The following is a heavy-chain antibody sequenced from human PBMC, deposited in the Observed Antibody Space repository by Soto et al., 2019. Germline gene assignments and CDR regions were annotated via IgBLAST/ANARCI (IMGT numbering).Heavy chain of an antibody. CDR2: ISSSGSYI. Sequence: GGSRSLSCAAAAVTLSSYSGYWVRQAKRRGLEWVSSISSSGSYISYADSVEGPFNIARDNAKNSLYLQMNSLRAEDTAVYYCARYIEGDSSSWYNAFDMRGQATMVTVS. J-gene: IGHJ3*02. CDR3: ARYIEGDSSSWYNAFDM. CDR1: AVTLSSYS. D-gene: IGHD6-13*01. V-gene: IGHV3-21*01.